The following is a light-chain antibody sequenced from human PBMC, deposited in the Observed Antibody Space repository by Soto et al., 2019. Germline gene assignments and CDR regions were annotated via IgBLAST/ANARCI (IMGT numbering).Light chain of an antibody. CDR2: GAS. CDR3: QQYGSSPPIT. J-gene: IGKJ5*01. CDR1: QSVSSSY. V-gene: IGKV3-20*01. Sequence: EIVLTQSPGTLSLSPGERAILSCRASQSVSSSYLAWYQQKPGQAPRLLIYGASSRATGIPDRFSGSGSGTDFTLTISRLEPEDFAVYYCQQYGSSPPITFGQGTRLEIK.